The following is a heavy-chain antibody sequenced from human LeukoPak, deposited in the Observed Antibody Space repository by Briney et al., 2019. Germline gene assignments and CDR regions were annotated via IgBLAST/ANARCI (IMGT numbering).Heavy chain of an antibody. CDR3: AKGEKTRPFGGVIDY. Sequence: GGSLRLSCAVSGFIVSSDYMSWVRQAPGKGLEWVSAISDSGGSTYYTDSVKGRFTISRDNSKNTLYLQMNSLRAEDTAVYYCAKGEKTRPFGGVIDYWGQGTLVTVSS. V-gene: IGHV3-23*01. J-gene: IGHJ4*02. CDR1: GFIVSSDY. D-gene: IGHD3-16*02. CDR2: ISDSGGST.